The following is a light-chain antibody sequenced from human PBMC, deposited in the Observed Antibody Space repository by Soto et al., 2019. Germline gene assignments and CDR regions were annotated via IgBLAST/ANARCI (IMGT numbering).Light chain of an antibody. CDR2: AAS. V-gene: IGKV1-9*01. J-gene: IGKJ1*01. CDR1: QGISTY. CDR3: QQYNSYS. Sequence: IQLTQSPSSLSTSVGDRVTITCRASQGISTYLAWYQQKPGKAPKLLIYAASTLQIGVPSRFSGSGSGTEFTLTISGLQPDDFATYYCQQYNSYSFGQGTKVDIK.